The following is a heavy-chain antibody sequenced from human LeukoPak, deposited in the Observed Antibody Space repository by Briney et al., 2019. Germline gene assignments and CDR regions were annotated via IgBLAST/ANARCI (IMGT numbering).Heavy chain of an antibody. D-gene: IGHD1-26*01. CDR2: SSSNGGS. J-gene: IGHJ4*02. CDR3: ARSYGINYYFDY. Sequence: PGGSLRLSCSASGFTLSSYAMHWVRQAPGKGLEYVSGSSSNGGSVYADSVKGRFTTSRDNSKNMLFLQMNSLRAEDTAVYYCARSYGINYYFDYWGQGTLVTVSS. V-gene: IGHV3-64*04. CDR1: GFTLSSYA.